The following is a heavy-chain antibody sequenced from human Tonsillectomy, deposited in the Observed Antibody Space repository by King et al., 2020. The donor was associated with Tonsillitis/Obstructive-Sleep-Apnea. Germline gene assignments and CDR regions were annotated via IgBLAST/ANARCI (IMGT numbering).Heavy chain of an antibody. Sequence: VQLVESGAEVKKPGASVKVSCTASGYTFTGYYIHWVRQAPGQGLEWMGWINPNSGGTNSAQKFQGRVTMTRDTSISTAYMELSRLISDDTAVYYCARGDYYDGSGSDYWGQGTLVTVSS. D-gene: IGHD3-22*01. CDR3: ARGDYYDGSGSDY. J-gene: IGHJ4*02. CDR1: GYTFTGYY. CDR2: INPNSGGT. V-gene: IGHV1-2*02.